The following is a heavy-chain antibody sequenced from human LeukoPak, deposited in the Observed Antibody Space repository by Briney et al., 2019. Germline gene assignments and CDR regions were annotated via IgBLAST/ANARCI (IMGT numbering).Heavy chain of an antibody. V-gene: IGHV4-34*01. D-gene: IGHD1-1*01. Sequence: GSLRLSCAASGFTFSSYSMNWVRQAPGKGLEWIGEINHSGSTNYNPSLKSRVTISVDTSKNQFSLKLSSVTAADTAVYYCARSRLSRVRGGDYWGQGTLVTVSS. J-gene: IGHJ4*02. CDR1: GFTFSSYS. CDR2: INHSGST. CDR3: ARSRLSRVRGGDY.